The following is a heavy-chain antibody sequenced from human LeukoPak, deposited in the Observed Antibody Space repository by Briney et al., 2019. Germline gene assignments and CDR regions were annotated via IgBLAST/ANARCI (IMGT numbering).Heavy chain of an antibody. J-gene: IGHJ4*02. CDR3: ARDKKKLRFGGQDCFDY. V-gene: IGHV4-39*07. D-gene: IGHD3-16*01. Sequence: PSETLSLTCTVSGGSISSSPYYWAWVRQPPGKGLEWIGEINHSGSTNYNPSLKSRVTISVDTSKNQLSLKLSSVTAADTAVYYCARDKKKLRFGGQDCFDYWGQGTLVTVSS. CDR2: INHSGST. CDR1: GGSISSSPYY.